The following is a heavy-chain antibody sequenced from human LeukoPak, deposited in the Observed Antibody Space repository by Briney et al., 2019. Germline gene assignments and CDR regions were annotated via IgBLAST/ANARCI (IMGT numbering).Heavy chain of an antibody. CDR2: IYSGGST. J-gene: IGHJ4*02. CDR3: LRGDRRDY. V-gene: IGHV3-66*01. CDR1: GFTVSTNY. Sequence: GGSLRLSCAASGFTVSTNYMSWVRQAPGKGLEWVSVIYSGGSTYYADSVKGRFTISRDNAKNSLYLQMNSLRAEDTAVYYCLRGDRRDYWGQGTLVTVSS.